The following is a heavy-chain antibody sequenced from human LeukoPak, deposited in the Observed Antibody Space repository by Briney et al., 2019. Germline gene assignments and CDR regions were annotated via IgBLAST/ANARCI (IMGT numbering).Heavy chain of an antibody. V-gene: IGHV4-39*07. CDR2: IYYSGST. CDR1: GGSISSSSYY. CDR3: ARDWSDAFDI. Sequence: PSETLSLTCTVSGGSISSSSYYWGWIRQPPGKGLKWIGSIYYSGSTNYNPSLKSRVTISVDTSKNQFSLKLSSVTAADTAVYYCARDWSDAFDIWGQGTMVTVSS. J-gene: IGHJ3*02.